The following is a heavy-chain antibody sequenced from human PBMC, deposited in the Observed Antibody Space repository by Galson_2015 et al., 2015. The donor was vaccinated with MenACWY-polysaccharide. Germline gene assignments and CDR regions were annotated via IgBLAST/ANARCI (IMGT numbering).Heavy chain of an antibody. D-gene: IGHD4-17*01. CDR2: TTSSGSAT. CDR3: ARADYGYYEDGAEVFDG. CDR1: GFTFSDFY. V-gene: IGHV3-11*01. Sequence: SLRLSCAASGFTFSDFYMGWSRRAPGKGLEWVSYTTSSGSATYYADSVKGRFTITRDNAKNSLFLQMNSLRADDTAIYYCARADYGYYEDGAEVFDGWGHGTMVTVSS. J-gene: IGHJ3*01.